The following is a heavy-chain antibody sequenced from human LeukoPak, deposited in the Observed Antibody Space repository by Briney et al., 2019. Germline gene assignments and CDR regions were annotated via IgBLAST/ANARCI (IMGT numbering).Heavy chain of an antibody. Sequence: PGGSLRLSCAASGFTFSSYWMSWVRQAPGKGLEWVANIKKGGTEKNYVDSVKGRFTISRDNAKNSVYLQMNSLRAEDTAVYYCARVLLDYYGSGSYSSPWYWGQGTLVTVSS. CDR3: ARVLLDYYGSGSYSSPWY. D-gene: IGHD3-10*01. V-gene: IGHV3-7*03. CDR2: IKKGGTEK. J-gene: IGHJ4*02. CDR1: GFTFSSYW.